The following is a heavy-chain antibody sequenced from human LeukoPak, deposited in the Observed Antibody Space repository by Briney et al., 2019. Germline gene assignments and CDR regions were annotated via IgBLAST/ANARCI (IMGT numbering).Heavy chain of an antibody. D-gene: IGHD3-16*01. CDR2: ISAYNGNT. V-gene: IGHV1-18*01. Sequence: ASVKVSCKASGYTFTSYGISWVRQAPGQGLEWMGWISAYNGNTNYAQKLQGRVTMTTDTSTSTAYMELRSLRSDDTAVYYCARDIPGPITLYLVYWGQGTLVTVSS. CDR3: ARDIPGPITLYLVY. J-gene: IGHJ4*02. CDR1: GYTFTSYG.